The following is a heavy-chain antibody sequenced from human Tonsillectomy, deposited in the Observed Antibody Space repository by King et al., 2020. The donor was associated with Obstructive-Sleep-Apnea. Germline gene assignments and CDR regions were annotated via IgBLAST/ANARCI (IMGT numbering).Heavy chain of an antibody. CDR2: IDWDDDK. D-gene: IGHD4-23*01. V-gene: IGHV2-70*01. J-gene: IGHJ4*02. Sequence: VTLQESGPALVKPTQTLTLTCTFSGFSLSTRGVCVSWIRQPPGKALEWLALIDWDDDKFYSTSLKTRLTISKDTSKNQVVLTMTNMDPVDTATYYCARILPDYSGFDYWGQGTLVTVPS. CDR1: GFSLSTRGVC. CDR3: ARILPDYSGFDY.